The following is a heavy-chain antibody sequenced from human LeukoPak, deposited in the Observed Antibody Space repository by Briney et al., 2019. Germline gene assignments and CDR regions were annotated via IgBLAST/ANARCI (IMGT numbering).Heavy chain of an antibody. Sequence: SETLSPTCTVSGGSISSYYWSWIRQPPGKGLEWIGYIYTSGSTNYNPSLKSRVTISVDTSKNQFSLKLSSVTAADTAVYYCARLQSSSNVWGKGTTVTVSS. CDR2: IYTSGST. D-gene: IGHD2-2*01. CDR1: GGSISSYY. J-gene: IGHJ6*04. V-gene: IGHV4-4*09. CDR3: ARLQSSSNV.